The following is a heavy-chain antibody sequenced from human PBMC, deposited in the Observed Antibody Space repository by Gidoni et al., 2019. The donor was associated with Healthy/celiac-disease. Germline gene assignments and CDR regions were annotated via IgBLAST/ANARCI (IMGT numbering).Heavy chain of an antibody. V-gene: IGHV3-33*01. D-gene: IGHD4-17*01. CDR3: ARSSKLRWPPNYYFDY. CDR2: IWYDGSNK. CDR1: GFTFSSYG. Sequence: QVQLVESGGGVVQPGRSLRLSCAASGFTFSSYGMHWVRQAPGKGLEWVAVIWYDGSNKYYADSVKGRFTISRDNSKNTLYLQMNSLRAEDTAVYYCARSSKLRWPPNYYFDYWGQGTLVTVSS. J-gene: IGHJ4*02.